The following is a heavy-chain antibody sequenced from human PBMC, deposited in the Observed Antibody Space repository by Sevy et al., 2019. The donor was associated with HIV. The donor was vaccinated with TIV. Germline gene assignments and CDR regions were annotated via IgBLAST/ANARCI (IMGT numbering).Heavy chain of an antibody. J-gene: IGHJ4*02. V-gene: IGHV3-11*06. Sequence: GGSLRLSCAASGLIFSDYYMGWVRQAPGKGLEWVADISSRNTCTNYADSVKGRFTISRDNAKKSLYLQMNTLRAEDTAVYYCARLRVIASAPYYFDYWGQGTLVTVSS. CDR3: ARLRVIASAPYYFDY. CDR2: ISSRNTCT. D-gene: IGHD2-21*01. CDR1: GLIFSDYY.